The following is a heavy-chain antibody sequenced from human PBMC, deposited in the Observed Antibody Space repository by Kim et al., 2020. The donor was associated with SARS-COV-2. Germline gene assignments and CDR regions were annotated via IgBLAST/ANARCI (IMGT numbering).Heavy chain of an antibody. CDR3: ARVGYDYVWGSYREYYYYYGMDV. CDR2: ISSSSSYT. D-gene: IGHD3-16*02. V-gene: IGHV3-11*05. J-gene: IGHJ6*02. CDR1: GFTFSDYY. Sequence: GGSLRLSCAASGFTFSDYYMSWIRQAPGKGLEWVSYISSSSSYTNYADSVKGRFTISRDHAKNSLYLQMNSLRAEDTAVYYCARVGYDYVWGSYREYYYYYGMDVWGQGTTVTVSS.